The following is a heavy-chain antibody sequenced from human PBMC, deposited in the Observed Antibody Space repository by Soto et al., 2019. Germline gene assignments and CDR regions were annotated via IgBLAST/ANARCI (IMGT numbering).Heavy chain of an antibody. J-gene: IGHJ3*01. D-gene: IGHD2-15*01. CDR2: ISYSGST. CDR3: ARVTFSVVVASATPGAFDF. CDR1: GGSISSGGYY. V-gene: IGHV4-31*03. Sequence: SETLSLTCTVSGGSISSGGYYWSWIRQHPGKGLEWIGYISYSGSTYYNPSLKSRVTISGDTSKNQLSLKLRSVTAADTAVYYCARVTFSVVVASATPGAFDFWGQGTMVTVSS.